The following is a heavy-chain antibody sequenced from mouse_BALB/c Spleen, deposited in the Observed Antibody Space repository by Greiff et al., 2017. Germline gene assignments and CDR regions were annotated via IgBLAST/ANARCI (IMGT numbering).Heavy chain of an antibody. J-gene: IGHJ3*01. V-gene: IGHV14-3*02. D-gene: IGHD2-14*01. CDR1: GFNIKDTY. Sequence: EVMLVESGAELVKPGASVKLSCTASGFNIKDTYMHWVKQRPEQGLEWIGRIDPANGNTKYDPKFQGKATITADTSSNTAYLQLSSLTSEDTAVYYCARYRYYRYDGFAYWGQGTLVTVSA. CDR2: IDPANGNT. CDR3: ARYRYYRYDGFAY.